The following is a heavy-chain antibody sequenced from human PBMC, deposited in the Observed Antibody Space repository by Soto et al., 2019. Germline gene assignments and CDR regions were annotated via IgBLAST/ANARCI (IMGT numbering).Heavy chain of an antibody. CDR1: GLDFNTYG. CDR3: AKDSSVTAAGSGGWFDP. V-gene: IGHV3-30*18. Sequence: QVQLVQSGGGVVQPGRSLRLSCAASGLDFNTYGLHWVRQAPGKGLEWVAGISFDGGNQYYADSVKGRFTISRDKSNNTLDLQMNSRGAEDTATYYCAKDSSVTAAGSGGWFDPWGQGTLFIVSS. CDR2: ISFDGGNQ. D-gene: IGHD6-13*01. J-gene: IGHJ5*02.